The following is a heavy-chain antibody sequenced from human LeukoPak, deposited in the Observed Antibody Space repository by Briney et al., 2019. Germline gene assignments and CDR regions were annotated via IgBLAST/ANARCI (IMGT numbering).Heavy chain of an antibody. Sequence: PSETLSLTCTVSGGSISSSSYYWGWIRQPPGKGLEWIGSIYYSGSTYYNPSLKSRVTISVDTSKNQFSLKLSSVTAADTAVYYCASQIDSSSWPTHFDYWGQGTLVTVSS. CDR3: ASQIDSSSWPTHFDY. CDR2: IYYSGST. J-gene: IGHJ4*02. CDR1: GGSISSSSYY. V-gene: IGHV4-39*01. D-gene: IGHD6-13*01.